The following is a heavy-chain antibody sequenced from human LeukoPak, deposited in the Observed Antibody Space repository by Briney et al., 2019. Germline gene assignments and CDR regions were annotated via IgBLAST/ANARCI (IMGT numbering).Heavy chain of an antibody. CDR2: MNPNSGNT. J-gene: IGHJ4*02. D-gene: IGHD6-13*01. CDR1: GYTFTSYD. Sequence: ASVKVSCKASGYTFTSYDINWVRQATGQGLEWMGWMNPNSGNTGYARKFQGRVTMTRNTSISTAYMELSSLRSEDTAVYYCASSHLIAAAGVDYWGQGTLVTVSS. V-gene: IGHV1-8*01. CDR3: ASSHLIAAAGVDY.